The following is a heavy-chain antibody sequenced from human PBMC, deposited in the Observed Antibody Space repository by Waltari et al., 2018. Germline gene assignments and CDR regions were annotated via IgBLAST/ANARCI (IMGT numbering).Heavy chain of an antibody. Sequence: VQLQESGPGLVKPSGTLSLTCAVSGGSISSSNWWSWVRQPPGKGLEWLSSITTSGNYIYYADSVKGRFTVSRDNVKNAMYLQMNSLRGDDTGFYYCATDVPAMKWGQGTLVTVSP. J-gene: IGHJ4*02. V-gene: IGHV3-21*01. CDR1: GGSISSSN. CDR2: ITTSGNYI. CDR3: ATDVPAMK.